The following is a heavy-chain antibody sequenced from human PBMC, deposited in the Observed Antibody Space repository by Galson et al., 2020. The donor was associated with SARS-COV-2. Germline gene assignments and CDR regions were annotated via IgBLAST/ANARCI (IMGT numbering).Heavy chain of an antibody. V-gene: IGHV4-34*01. D-gene: IGHD6-13*01. CDR1: GGSFSGYY. CDR2: INRSGST. CDR3: SRDQGYGSSWSIVDPFDH. Sequence: SQASATLSLTCAVYGGSFSGYYWSWIRQPPGKGLEWIGEINRSGSTNYNPSLKSRLTISMDTSKNQFSLNLSSVTAADTAVYYCSRDQGYGSSWSIVDPFDHWGQGTLVTVSS. J-gene: IGHJ4*02.